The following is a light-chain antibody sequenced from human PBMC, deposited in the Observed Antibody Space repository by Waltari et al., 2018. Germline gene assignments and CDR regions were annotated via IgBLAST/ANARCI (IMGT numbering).Light chain of an antibody. Sequence: IQMIQSPSSLSAPIGDRVTITWRASKDNRKNLSWFQERQGKVPNILIYDASNLEAGGPLRFSGTGSGTDFSLTISSLQPEDSATYYCQHDNNLPYTFSRGTKLQIK. CDR1: KDNRKN. J-gene: IGKJ2*01. CDR3: QHDNNLPYT. V-gene: IGKV1-33*01. CDR2: DAS.